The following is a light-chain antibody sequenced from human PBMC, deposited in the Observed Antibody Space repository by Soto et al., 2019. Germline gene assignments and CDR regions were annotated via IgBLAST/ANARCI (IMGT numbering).Light chain of an antibody. CDR3: QQSNDLVS. CDR2: DAS. V-gene: IGKV1-33*01. J-gene: IGKJ5*01. Sequence: DIRVTQSPSSLSASLGDRVTITCQASQDINNYVNWYQQKPGKAPKLLIFDASTLKTGVPSRFSGIGSGTDFSFSISSLNPEDIATYYCQQSNDLVSFGQGTRLEI. CDR1: QDINNY.